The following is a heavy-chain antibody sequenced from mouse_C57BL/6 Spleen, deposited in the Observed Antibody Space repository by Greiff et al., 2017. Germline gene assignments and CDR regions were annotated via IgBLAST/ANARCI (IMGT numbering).Heavy chain of an antibody. CDR1: GFSLTSYG. CDR3: ARGKGSYDYDEGLFAY. V-gene: IGHV2-2*01. CDR2: IWSGGST. Sequence: VQGVESGPGLVQPSQSLSITCTVSGFSLTSYGVHWVRQSPGKGLEWLGVIWSGGSTDYNAAFISRLSISKDNSKSQVFFKMNSLQADDTAIYYCARGKGSYDYDEGLFAYWGQGTLVTVSA. D-gene: IGHD2-4*01. J-gene: IGHJ3*01.